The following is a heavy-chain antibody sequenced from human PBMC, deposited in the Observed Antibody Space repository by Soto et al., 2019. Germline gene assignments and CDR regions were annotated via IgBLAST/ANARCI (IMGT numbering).Heavy chain of an antibody. CDR2: IWYDGSNK. CDR1: GFTFSSYG. Sequence: QVQLVESGGGVVQPGRSLRLSCAASGFTFSSYGMHWVRQATGKGLEWVAVIWYDGSNKYYADSVKGRFTISRDNSQNTLNLQMNSRSTADTAVYYGARGSSGWAYYYYYGMDVCGQGTTVTVS. CDR3: ARGSSGWAYYYYYGMDV. D-gene: IGHD6-19*01. V-gene: IGHV3-33*01. J-gene: IGHJ6*02.